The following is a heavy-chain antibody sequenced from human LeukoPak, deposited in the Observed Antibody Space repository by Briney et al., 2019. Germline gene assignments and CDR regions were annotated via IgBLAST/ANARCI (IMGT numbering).Heavy chain of an antibody. V-gene: IGHV3-66*01. J-gene: IGHJ4*02. Sequence: GGSLRLSCAASGFTVSSNYMSWVRQAPGKGLEWVSVIYSGGSTYYADSVKGRFTISRDNSKNTLYLQMNSLRAEDTAVYYCARDTRSYYYDSSGYYGYDYWGQGTLVTVSS. CDR3: ARDTRSYYYDSSGYYGYDY. CDR1: GFTVSSNY. D-gene: IGHD3-22*01. CDR2: IYSGGST.